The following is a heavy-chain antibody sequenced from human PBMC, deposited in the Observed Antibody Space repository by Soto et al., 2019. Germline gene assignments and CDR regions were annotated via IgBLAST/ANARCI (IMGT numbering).Heavy chain of an antibody. CDR3: ASHNYCSSTSCLYYYYYYMDV. D-gene: IGHD2-2*01. CDR2: IYYSGST. Sequence: PPGKGLERIGRIYYSGSTYYNPALKSRVTISVDTSKNQFSLKLSSVTAADTAVYYCASHNYCSSTSCLYYYYYYMDVWGKGTTVTVS. J-gene: IGHJ6*03. V-gene: IGHV4-39*01.